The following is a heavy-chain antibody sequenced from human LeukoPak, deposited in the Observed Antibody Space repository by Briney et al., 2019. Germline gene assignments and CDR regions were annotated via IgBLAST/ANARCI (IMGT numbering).Heavy chain of an antibody. Sequence: SETLSLTCTVSGGSISSYYWSWIRQPPGKGLEWIGYIYYSGSTNYNPSLKSRVTISVDTSKNQFSLKLSSVTAADTAVYYCAREVGSRIFDYWGQGTLVIVSS. J-gene: IGHJ4*02. CDR3: AREVGSRIFDY. D-gene: IGHD1-26*01. V-gene: IGHV4-59*01. CDR2: IYYSGST. CDR1: GGSISSYY.